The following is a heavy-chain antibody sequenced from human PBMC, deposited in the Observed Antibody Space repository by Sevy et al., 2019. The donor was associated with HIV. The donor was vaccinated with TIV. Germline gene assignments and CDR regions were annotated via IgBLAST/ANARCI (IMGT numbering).Heavy chain of an antibody. Sequence: GGSLRLSCAASGFTFSSYWMSWVRQAPGKGLEGVANIKQDGSEKYYVDSVKGRFTISRDNAQNSLYLQMNGLRAEDTAGYYCARDRYWDIGDYWGQGTLVTVSS. V-gene: IGHV3-7*01. D-gene: IGHD1-20*01. CDR2: IKQDGSEK. J-gene: IGHJ4*02. CDR1: GFTFSSYW. CDR3: ARDRYWDIGDY.